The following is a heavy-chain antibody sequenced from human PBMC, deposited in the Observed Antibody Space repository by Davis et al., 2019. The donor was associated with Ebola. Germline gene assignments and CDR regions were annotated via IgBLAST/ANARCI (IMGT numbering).Heavy chain of an antibody. J-gene: IGHJ5*02. D-gene: IGHD1-26*01. CDR3: ATHGGSYRNWFDP. CDR1: GGSISSYY. Sequence: SETLSLTCTVSGGSISSYYWSWIRQPPGKGLEWIGSIYYSGSTYYNPSLKSRVTISVDTSKNQFSLKLSSVTAADTAVYYCATHGGSYRNWFDPWGQGTLVTVSS. CDR2: IYYSGST. V-gene: IGHV4-59*05.